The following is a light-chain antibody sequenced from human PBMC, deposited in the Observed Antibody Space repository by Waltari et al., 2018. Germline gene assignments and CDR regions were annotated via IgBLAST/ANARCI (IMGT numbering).Light chain of an antibody. V-gene: IGKV3-11*01. CDR2: DAS. J-gene: IGKJ1*01. Sequence: EIVLTQSPATLSLSPGERATLSRRASQSVSSYLAWYQQTPGQAPRLLIYDASNRATGIPARFSGSGSGTDFTLTINSLEPEDFAVYYCQQRSNRPPWTFGQGTRVEIK. CDR3: QQRSNRPPWT. CDR1: QSVSSY.